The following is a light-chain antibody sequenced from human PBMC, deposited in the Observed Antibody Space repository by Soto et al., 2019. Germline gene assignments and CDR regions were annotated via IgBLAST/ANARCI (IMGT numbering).Light chain of an antibody. CDR3: QQYGPSLIT. Sequence: EVVLTQSPVTLSLSPGARATLSCRASQSVGYSLAWYQQRPGQAPTLLISDASTRAPGIPDRFSGSGSGTDFTLTISRLQPEDYALYYCQQYGPSLITFGQGTRLEIK. CDR1: QSVGYS. V-gene: IGKV3-20*01. CDR2: DAS. J-gene: IGKJ5*01.